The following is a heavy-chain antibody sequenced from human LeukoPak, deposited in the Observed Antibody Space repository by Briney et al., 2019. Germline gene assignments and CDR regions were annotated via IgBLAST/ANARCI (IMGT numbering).Heavy chain of an antibody. Sequence: ASVKVSCKASGYTFTDYYMHWVRQAPGQGLEWMGRINPNSGGTNYAQKFQGRVTITADESTSTAYMELSSLRSEDTAVYYCAREIVGATTTVGKGAFDIRGQGTMVTVSS. CDR3: AREIVGATTTVGKGAFDI. V-gene: IGHV1-2*06. J-gene: IGHJ3*02. D-gene: IGHD1-26*01. CDR2: INPNSGGT. CDR1: GYTFTDYY.